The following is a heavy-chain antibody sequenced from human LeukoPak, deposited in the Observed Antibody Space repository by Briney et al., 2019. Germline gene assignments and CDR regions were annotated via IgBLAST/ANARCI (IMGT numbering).Heavy chain of an antibody. V-gene: IGHV3-11*01. CDR3: ARDSVPMVRGVIIDYYGMDV. CDR2: ISSSGSTI. CDR1: GFTFSDYY. J-gene: IGHJ6*02. Sequence: GGSLRLSCAASGFTFSDYYMSWIRQAPGKGLEWVSYISSSGSTIYYADCVKGRFTISRDNAKNSLYLQMNSLRAEGTAVYYCARDSVPMVRGVIIDYYGMDVWGQGTTVTVSS. D-gene: IGHD3-10*01.